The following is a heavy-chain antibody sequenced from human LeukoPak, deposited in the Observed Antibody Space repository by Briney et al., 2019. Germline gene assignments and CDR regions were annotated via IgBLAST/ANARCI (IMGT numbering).Heavy chain of an antibody. CDR3: ARDLGYYYDSSGYISAIDY. V-gene: IGHV3-23*01. J-gene: IGHJ4*02. CDR1: GFTFSSYA. Sequence: GGSLRLSCAASGFTFSSYAMSWVRQAPGKGLEWVSTISDSGTSTYYADSVKGRFTISRDNSKNTLYLQMNSLRAEDTAVYYCARDLGYYYDSSGYISAIDYWGQGTLVTVSS. D-gene: IGHD3-22*01. CDR2: ISDSGTST.